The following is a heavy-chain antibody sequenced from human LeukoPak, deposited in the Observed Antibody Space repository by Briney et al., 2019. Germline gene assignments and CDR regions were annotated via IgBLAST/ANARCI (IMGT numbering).Heavy chain of an antibody. D-gene: IGHD1-26*01. V-gene: IGHV3-21*01. CDR2: ISSSSSYI. J-gene: IGHJ3*02. Sequence: SGGSLRLSCAASGFTFSSYSMNWVRQAPGKGLEWVSSISSSSSYIYYADSVKGRFTISRDNAKNSLYLQMNSLRAEDTAVYYCARATFSGSYERVRSARNNDAFDIWGQGTMVTVPS. CDR3: ARATFSGSYERVRSARNNDAFDI. CDR1: GFTFSSYS.